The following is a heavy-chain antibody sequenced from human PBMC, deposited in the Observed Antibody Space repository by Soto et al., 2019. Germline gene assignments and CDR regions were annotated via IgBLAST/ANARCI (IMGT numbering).Heavy chain of an antibody. Sequence: ASVKVSCKTSGYSFTDYDINWVRQASGQGLEWMGWMNPNSGNTAYAQKFQGRVTMAGDTTINTAYMGLSYLTSADTAVYYCTRRARIGRQLWLPFDSWAQGTLVTVSS. CDR2: MNPNSGNT. CDR1: GYSFTDYD. D-gene: IGHD3-22*01. V-gene: IGHV1-8*01. J-gene: IGHJ4*02. CDR3: TRRARIGRQLWLPFDS.